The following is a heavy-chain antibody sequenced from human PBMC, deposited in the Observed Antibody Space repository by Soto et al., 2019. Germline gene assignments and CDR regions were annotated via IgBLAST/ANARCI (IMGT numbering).Heavy chain of an antibody. J-gene: IGHJ3*01. Sequence: GGSLRLSCAASGFTFSSYWMHWVRQAPGKGLVWVSRINSDGSSTSYADSVKGRLTISRDNSKNTLYLQMNSLRAEDTAIYYCVKEGSGWDSRGSFDFWGRGTMVTVSS. CDR2: INSDGSST. CDR1: GFTFSSYW. V-gene: IGHV3-74*01. CDR3: VKEGSGWDSRGSFDF. D-gene: IGHD6-19*01.